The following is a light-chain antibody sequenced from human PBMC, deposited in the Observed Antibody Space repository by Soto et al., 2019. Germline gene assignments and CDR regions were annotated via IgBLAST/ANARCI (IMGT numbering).Light chain of an antibody. CDR2: STS. CDR1: QNITNY. V-gene: IGKV1-39*01. J-gene: IGKJ2*01. Sequence: DLQMTQSPSSLSASIGDRVTITCRASQNITNYLNWYQQRPGKAPKLLIYSTSILQSGVPSSFSGSGSGTDFTLTISRLQPEDFATYYCQQSYITPFVFGQGTKLEIK. CDR3: QQSYITPFV.